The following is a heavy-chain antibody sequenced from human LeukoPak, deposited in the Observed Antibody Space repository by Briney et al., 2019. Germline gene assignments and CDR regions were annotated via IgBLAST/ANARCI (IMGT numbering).Heavy chain of an antibody. CDR2: IRYDGINK. V-gene: IGHV3-30*02. D-gene: IGHD6-13*01. J-gene: IGHJ4*02. CDR1: GFSFSAYA. CDR3: VKTGSGWYGDY. Sequence: PGGSLRLSCAASGFSFSAYAMYRVRQAPGKGPEWVALIRYDGINKYYGDSVKGRFTISRDNSKNMLYLQMNSLRAEDTAVYYCVKTGSGWYGDYWGQGARVTVSS.